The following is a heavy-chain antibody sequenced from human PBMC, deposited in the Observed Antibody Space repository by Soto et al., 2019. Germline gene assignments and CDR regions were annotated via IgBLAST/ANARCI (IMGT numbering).Heavy chain of an antibody. V-gene: IGHV3-21*01. CDR3: ARDLLCPTGGFDY. D-gene: IGHD2-8*02. Sequence: EVQLVESGGGLVKPGGSLRLSCAASGFTFSSYSMNWVRQAPGKGLEWVSSISSSSSYIYYADSVKGRFTISRDNAKNYLYLQMNSLGAEDTAVYYCARDLLCPTGGFDYWGQGTLVTVSS. CDR1: GFTFSSYS. CDR2: ISSSSSYI. J-gene: IGHJ4*02.